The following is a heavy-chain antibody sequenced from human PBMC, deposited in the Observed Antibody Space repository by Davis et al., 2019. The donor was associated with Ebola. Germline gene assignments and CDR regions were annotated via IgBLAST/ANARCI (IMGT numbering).Heavy chain of an antibody. CDR2: INHSGST. V-gene: IGHV4-34*01. CDR1: GGSFSGYY. CDR3: ARSPVYYGARFNWFDP. J-gene: IGHJ5*02. D-gene: IGHD4-17*01. Sequence: PSETLSLTCAVYGGSFSGYYWSWIRQPPGKGLEWIGEINHSGSTNYNPSLKSRVTISVDTSKNQFSLKLSSVTAADTAVYYCARSPVYYGARFNWFDPWGQGTLVTVSS.